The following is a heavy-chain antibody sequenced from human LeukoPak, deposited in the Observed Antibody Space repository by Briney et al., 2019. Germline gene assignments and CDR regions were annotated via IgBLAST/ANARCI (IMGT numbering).Heavy chain of an antibody. CDR1: GFTFSSYG. Sequence: GGSLRLSCAASGFTFSSYGMSWVRQAPGKGLEWVSAISGSGGSTYYADSVKGRFTISRDNSKNTLYLQMNSLRAEDTAVYYCAKDHLPGIAVADRDYWGQGTLVTVSS. J-gene: IGHJ4*02. V-gene: IGHV3-23*01. D-gene: IGHD6-19*01. CDR3: AKDHLPGIAVADRDY. CDR2: ISGSGGST.